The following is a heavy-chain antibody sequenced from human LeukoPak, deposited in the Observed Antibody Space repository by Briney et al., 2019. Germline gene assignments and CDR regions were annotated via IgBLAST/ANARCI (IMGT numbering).Heavy chain of an antibody. CDR2: IYYSGNT. CDR1: GGSISSSHH. J-gene: IGHJ4*02. CDR3: ARLRFSSGWNFDY. V-gene: IGHV4-39*01. D-gene: IGHD6-19*01. Sequence: SETLSLTCAVSGGSISSSHHWTWIRQPPGKGLEWIGSIYYSGNTYYNPSLKSRVTISVDTSKNQFSLNLSSVTAADTAVYYCARLRFSSGWNFDYWGQGTLVTVSS.